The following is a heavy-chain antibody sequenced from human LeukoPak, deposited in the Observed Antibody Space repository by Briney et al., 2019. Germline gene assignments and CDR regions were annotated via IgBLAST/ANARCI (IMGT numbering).Heavy chain of an antibody. CDR3: ARDTLNYYGSGSHQGY. CDR2: ISHSGCT. J-gene: IGHJ4*02. D-gene: IGHD3-10*01. V-gene: IGHV4-38-2*02. Sequence: SETLSLTCTVSGYSISSGYYWGWIRQPPGKGLEGIGSISHSGCTYYNPSLKSRVTISVDTSKNQFSLKLSSVTAADTAVYYWARDTLNYYGSGSHQGYWGQGTLVTVSS. CDR1: GYSISSGYY.